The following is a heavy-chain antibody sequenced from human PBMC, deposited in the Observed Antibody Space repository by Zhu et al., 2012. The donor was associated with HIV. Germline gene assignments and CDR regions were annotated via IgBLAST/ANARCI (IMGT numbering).Heavy chain of an antibody. J-gene: IGHJ4*02. D-gene: IGHD6-13*01. CDR1: NDSISIDYFY. CDR3: ARRTAAAFDF. V-gene: IGHV4-39*01. CDR2: VYYSGIT. Sequence: QVQLQESGPGLVKPSETLSLTCTVSNDSISIDYFYWSWIRQPPGKGLEWIGSVYYSGITYYNSPLQSRVSVSVDTSKNQFFXKLTSVTAADTALYWCARRTAAAFDFWGQGNPGRRLF.